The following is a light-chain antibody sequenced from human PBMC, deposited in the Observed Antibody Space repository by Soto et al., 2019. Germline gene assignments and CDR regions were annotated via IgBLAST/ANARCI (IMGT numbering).Light chain of an antibody. CDR2: EVS. V-gene: IGLV2-14*01. J-gene: IGLJ1*01. CDR3: SSYTSRSTRV. CDR1: SSDVGNYNF. Sequence: QSALTQPASVSGSRGQSITISCTGTSSDVGNYNFVSWYQHHPGKVPKLMIYEVSNRPSGVSNRFSGSKSGNTASLTISGLQAEDEADYYCSSYTSRSTRVFGTGTKVTVL.